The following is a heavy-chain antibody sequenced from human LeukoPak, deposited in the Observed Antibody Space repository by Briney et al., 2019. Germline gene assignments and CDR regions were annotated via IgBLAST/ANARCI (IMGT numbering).Heavy chain of an antibody. D-gene: IGHD6-13*01. Sequence: PSETLSLTCTVSGGSISSYYWSWIRQPPGKGLEWIGYIYYSGSTNYNPSLKSRVTISVETSKDEFSLKLRSVTAADTAVYYCARVTGYRIEDYFDYWGQGTLVTVSS. J-gene: IGHJ4*02. CDR3: ARVTGYRIEDYFDY. V-gene: IGHV4-59*01. CDR1: GGSISSYY. CDR2: IYYSGST.